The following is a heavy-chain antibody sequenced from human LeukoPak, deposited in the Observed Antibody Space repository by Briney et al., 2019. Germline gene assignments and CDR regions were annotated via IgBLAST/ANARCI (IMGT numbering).Heavy chain of an antibody. CDR2: MNPNSGNT. D-gene: IGHD3-22*01. V-gene: IGHV1-8*03. CDR3: ARELGDSSGYYGYYYYYMDV. CDR1: GYTFTSYD. J-gene: IGHJ6*03. Sequence: ASVKVSCTTSGYTFTSYDINWVRQATGQGLEWMGWMNPNSGNTGYAQKFQGRVTITRNTSISTAYMELSSLRSEDTAVYYCARELGDSSGYYGYYYYYMDVWGKGTTVTVSS.